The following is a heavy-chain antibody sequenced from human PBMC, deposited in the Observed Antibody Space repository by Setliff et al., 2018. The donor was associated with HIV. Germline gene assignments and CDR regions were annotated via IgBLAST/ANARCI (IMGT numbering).Heavy chain of an antibody. CDR3: ARYTYYYDSSGPPRAFDI. D-gene: IGHD3-22*01. CDR2: IYHSGNT. CDR1: GGSISSSNW. J-gene: IGHJ3*02. V-gene: IGHV4-4*02. Sequence: SETLSLTCAVSGGSISSSNWWSWVRQPPGKGLEWIGEIYHSGNTNYNPSLKSRVTISVDTSKNQFSLKLSSVTAADTAVYYCARYTYYYDSSGPPRAFDIWGQGTMVTVSS.